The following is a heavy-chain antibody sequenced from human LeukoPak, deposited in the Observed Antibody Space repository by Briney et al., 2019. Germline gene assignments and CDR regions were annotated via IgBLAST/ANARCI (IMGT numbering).Heavy chain of an antibody. CDR3: VYYGSGSYESGAFDI. V-gene: IGHV1-46*01. Sequence: ASVKVSCKASGYTFTSYHMHWVRQAPGQGLEWMGIINPSGGSTSYAQKFQGRVTMTRDTSTSTVYMELSSLRSEDTAVYYCVYYGSGSYESGAFDIWGQGTMVTVSS. CDR2: INPSGGST. CDR1: GYTFTSYH. J-gene: IGHJ3*02. D-gene: IGHD3-10*01.